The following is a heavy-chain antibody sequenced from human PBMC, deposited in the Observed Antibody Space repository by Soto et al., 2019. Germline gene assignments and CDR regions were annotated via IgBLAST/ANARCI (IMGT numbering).Heavy chain of an antibody. J-gene: IGHJ3*02. CDR2: IWYDGSNK. Sequence: QVQLVESGGGVVQPGRSLRLSCAASGFTFSSYGMHWVRQAPGKGLEWVAVIWYDGSNKYYADSVKGRFTISRDNSKTTVYVQMNSLRAEDTAVYYCARVRMGVTTEGAAFAIWGQGTMVTVSS. V-gene: IGHV3-33*01. CDR3: ARVRMGVTTEGAAFAI. CDR1: GFTFSSYG. D-gene: IGHD4-17*01.